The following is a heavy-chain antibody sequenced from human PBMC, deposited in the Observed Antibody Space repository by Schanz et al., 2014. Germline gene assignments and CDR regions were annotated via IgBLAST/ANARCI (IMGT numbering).Heavy chain of an antibody. Sequence: VELVESGGGLVQPGGSLRLSCAASGFVFGDYYMTWIRQAPGKGLEWLSYISDSGTYTNYADSVKGRFTISRDNSKNTLYLQMKSLRAEDTAVYYCARKMKLGVYGGKGHDSLDIWGQGTMVTVSS. J-gene: IGHJ3*02. CDR1: GFVFGDYY. CDR3: ARKMKLGVYGGKGHDSLDI. V-gene: IGHV3-11*06. CDR2: ISDSGTYT. D-gene: IGHD4-17*01.